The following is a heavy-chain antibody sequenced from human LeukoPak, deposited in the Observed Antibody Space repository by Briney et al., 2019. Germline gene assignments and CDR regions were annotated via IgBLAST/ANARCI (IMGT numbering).Heavy chain of an antibody. D-gene: IGHD1-26*01. CDR1: GLTLSTNA. Sequence: GGSLRLSCLTSGLTLSTNAMSWVRQAPGKGLEWISGISGSGASTYYADSVKGRFTISRDDSRNTPYLQMNSLRGDDTAVYYCAKDVGKWESLHFFDYWGQGTLVTVSS. V-gene: IGHV3-23*01. CDR2: ISGSGAST. J-gene: IGHJ4*02. CDR3: AKDVGKWESLHFFDY.